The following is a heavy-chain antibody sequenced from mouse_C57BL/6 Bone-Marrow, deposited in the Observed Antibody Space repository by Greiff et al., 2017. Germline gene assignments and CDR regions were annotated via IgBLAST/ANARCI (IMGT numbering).Heavy chain of an antibody. D-gene: IGHD5-1*01. Sequence: QVQLQQSGAELVKPGASVKMSCKASGYTFPTYPIEWMKQNHGTSLAWIGNFHPYNDDTKYNEKFKGKATLTVEQSSNTVYLELSRLTSEESAVYDCARSSTFFYYFDYGGQGTTLTVSS. CDR3: ARSSTFFYYFDY. CDR2: FHPYNDDT. V-gene: IGHV1-47*01. CDR1: GYTFPTYP. J-gene: IGHJ2*01.